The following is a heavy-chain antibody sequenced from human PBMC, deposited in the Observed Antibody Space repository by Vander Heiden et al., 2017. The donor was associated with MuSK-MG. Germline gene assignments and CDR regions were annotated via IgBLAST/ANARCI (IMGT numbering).Heavy chain of an antibody. CDR3: ANSFPLFDY. CDR1: GFTFSSYA. CDR2: ISGSGGST. V-gene: IGHV3-23*01. J-gene: IGHJ4*02. Sequence: EVQLLESGGGLVQPGGSLRPHCSASGFTFSSYAMSWVRQAPGKGLEWVAAISGSGGSTYYADSVKGRFTISRDNSKNTLYLQMNSLRAEDTAVYYGANSFPLFDYWGQGTLVNVSS.